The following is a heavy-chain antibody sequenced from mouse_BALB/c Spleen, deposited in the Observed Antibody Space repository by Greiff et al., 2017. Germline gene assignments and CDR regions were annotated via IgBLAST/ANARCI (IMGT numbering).Heavy chain of an antibody. J-gene: IGHJ3*01. CDR2: IDPANGNT. V-gene: IGHV14-3*02. D-gene: IGHD4-1*02. CDR1: GFNIKDTY. Sequence: VHVKQSGAELVKPGASVKLSCTASGFNIKDTYMHWVKQRPEQGLEWIGRIDPANGNTKYDPKFQGKATITADTSSNTAYLQLSSLTSEDTAVYYCANWDQAWFADWGQGTLGTVSA. CDR3: ANWDQAWFAD.